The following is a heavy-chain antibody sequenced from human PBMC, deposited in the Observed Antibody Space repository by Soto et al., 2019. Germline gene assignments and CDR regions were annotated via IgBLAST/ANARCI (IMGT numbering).Heavy chain of an antibody. Sequence: GGSLRLSCAASGFTFSSYAMSWVRQAPGKGLEWVSAISGSGGSTYYADSVKGRFTISRDNSKNTLYLQMNSLRAEDTAVYYCAKDFEVVGAVAGSLDLDYWGQGTLVTVSS. V-gene: IGHV3-23*01. J-gene: IGHJ4*02. CDR2: ISGSGGST. CDR3: AKDFEVVGAVAGSLDLDY. CDR1: GFTFSSYA. D-gene: IGHD6-19*01.